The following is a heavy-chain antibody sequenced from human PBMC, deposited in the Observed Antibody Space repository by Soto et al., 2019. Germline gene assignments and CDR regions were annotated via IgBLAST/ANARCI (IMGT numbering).Heavy chain of an antibody. V-gene: IGHV3-21*01. J-gene: IGHJ6*02. CDR3: ARDSTWNGVVPAAIQYYYYGMDV. CDR2: ISSSSSYI. D-gene: IGHD2-2*02. CDR1: GFTFSSYS. Sequence: PGGSLRLSCAASGFTFSSYSMNWVRQAPGKGLEWVSSISSSSSYIYYADSVKGRFTISRDNAKNSLYLQMNSLRAEDTAVYYCARDSTWNGVVPAAIQYYYYGMDVWCQGTTVTVSS.